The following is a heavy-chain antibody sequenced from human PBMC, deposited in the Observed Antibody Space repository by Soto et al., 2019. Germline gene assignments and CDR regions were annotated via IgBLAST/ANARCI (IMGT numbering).Heavy chain of an antibody. CDR3: ARDLRYYYDSSGYVDY. D-gene: IGHD3-22*01. V-gene: IGHV3-21*01. Sequence: PGGSLRLSCAASGFTFSSYSVNWVRQAPGKGLEWVSSISSSSSYIYYADSVKGRFTISRDNAKNSLYLQMNSLRAEDTAVYYCARDLRYYYDSSGYVDYWGQGTLVTVSS. CDR1: GFTFSSYS. CDR2: ISSSSSYI. J-gene: IGHJ4*02.